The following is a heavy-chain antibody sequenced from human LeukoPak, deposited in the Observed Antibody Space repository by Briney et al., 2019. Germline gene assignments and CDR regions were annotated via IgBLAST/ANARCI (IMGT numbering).Heavy chain of an antibody. D-gene: IGHD5-18*01. V-gene: IGHV4-59*01. CDR2: IYYSGST. J-gene: IGHJ5*02. CDR3: ARDGRYSYGYGQYNWFDP. CDR1: GGSISGYY. Sequence: SETLSLTCTVSGGSISGYYWSWIRQPPGKGLEWIGYIYYSGSTNYNPSLKSRVTISVDTSKNQFSLKLSSVTAADTAVYYCARDGRYSYGYGQYNWFDPWGQGTLVTVSS.